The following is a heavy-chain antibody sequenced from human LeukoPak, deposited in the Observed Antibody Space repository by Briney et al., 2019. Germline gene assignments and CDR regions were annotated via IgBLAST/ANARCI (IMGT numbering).Heavy chain of an antibody. D-gene: IGHD6-13*01. CDR2: IRQDGDVK. Sequence: GGSLRLSCAASGFTFSNYWMVWFRQAPGKGLEWLGNIRQDGDVKSYLDSVKGRFTFSRDNAKNSLYLQMDSLRAEDTAVYYCARGTLAAPGADYWGQGTLVRVSS. CDR1: GFTFSNYW. V-gene: IGHV3-7*01. CDR3: ARGTLAAPGADY. J-gene: IGHJ4*02.